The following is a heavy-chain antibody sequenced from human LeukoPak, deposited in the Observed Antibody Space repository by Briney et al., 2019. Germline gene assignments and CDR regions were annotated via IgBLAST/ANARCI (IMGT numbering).Heavy chain of an antibody. Sequence: GGSLRLSCAASGFTFSSYAMSWGRQAPGKGLEWVSAISGSGGSTYYADSVKGRFTISRDNSKNTLYLQMDSLRAEDTAVYYCAKDLGYYYDSSGYWGQGTLVTVSS. J-gene: IGHJ4*02. D-gene: IGHD3-22*01. CDR3: AKDLGYYYDSSGY. CDR1: GFTFSSYA. CDR2: ISGSGGST. V-gene: IGHV3-23*01.